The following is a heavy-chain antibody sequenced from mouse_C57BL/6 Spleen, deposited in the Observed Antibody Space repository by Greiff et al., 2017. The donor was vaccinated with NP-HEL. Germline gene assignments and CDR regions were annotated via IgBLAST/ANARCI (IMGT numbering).Heavy chain of an antibody. D-gene: IGHD1-1*01. V-gene: IGHV1-59*01. CDR2: IDPSDSST. CDR1: GYTFTSYW. CDR3: ARRATFYYAMDY. Sequence: QVQLQQPGAELVRPGTSVKLSCKASGYTFTSYWMHWVKQRPGQGLEWIGVIDPSDSSTNYNQKFKGKATLTVDTSSSTAYMQLSSLTSEDSAVYYCARRATFYYAMDYWGQGTSVTVSS. J-gene: IGHJ4*01.